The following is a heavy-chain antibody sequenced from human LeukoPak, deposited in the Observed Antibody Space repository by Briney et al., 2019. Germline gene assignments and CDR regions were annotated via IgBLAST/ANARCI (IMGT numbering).Heavy chain of an antibody. Sequence: GGALRLSCAAPGFTFSSYDMSWVRQAPGRGLEWVSSIRPSGDNTYYGDSVKGRFTISRDKAKNTVYLQMNNMRVDDTAVYYCARVAGWHWFDPWGQGTLVTDSS. J-gene: IGHJ5*02. V-gene: IGHV3-23*01. CDR3: ARVAGWHWFDP. CDR2: IRPSGDNT. CDR1: GFTFSSYD. D-gene: IGHD6-19*01.